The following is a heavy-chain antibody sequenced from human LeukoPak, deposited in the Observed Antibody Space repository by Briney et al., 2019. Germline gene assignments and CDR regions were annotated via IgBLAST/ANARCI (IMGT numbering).Heavy chain of an antibody. J-gene: IGHJ2*01. D-gene: IGHD1-26*01. CDR3: ARLRRYSGSYYWYFDL. CDR1: GGSISSSSYY. Sequence: SETLSLTCTVSGGSISSSSYYWGWIRQPPGKGLEWIGSIYYSGSTYYNPSLKSRVTISLDTSKNHFSLKLSSVTAADTAVYYCARLRRYSGSYYWYFDLWGRGTLVTVSS. CDR2: IYYSGST. V-gene: IGHV4-39*01.